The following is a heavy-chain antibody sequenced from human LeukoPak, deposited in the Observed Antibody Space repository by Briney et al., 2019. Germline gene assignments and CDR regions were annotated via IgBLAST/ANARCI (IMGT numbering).Heavy chain of an antibody. CDR2: INSDGSSI. CDR3: ARGLIAVAEYYFDY. J-gene: IGHJ4*02. V-gene: IGHV3-74*01. CDR1: GFTFSSYW. D-gene: IGHD6-19*01. Sequence: GGSLRLSCAASGFTFSSYWMHWVRQAPGKGLVWVSRINSDGSSITYADSVKGRFTISRDNAKNTVHLQMISLRAEDTAVYYCARGLIAVAEYYFDYWGQGTLVTVSS.